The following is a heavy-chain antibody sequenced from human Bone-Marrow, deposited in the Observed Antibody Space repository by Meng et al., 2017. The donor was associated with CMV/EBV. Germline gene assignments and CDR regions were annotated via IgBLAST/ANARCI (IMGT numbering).Heavy chain of an antibody. CDR3: AKDLAADDYYYGMDV. D-gene: IGHD6-13*01. Sequence: GESLKISCAASGFTFSSYAMSWVRQAPGKGLEWVSAISGSGGSTYYADSVKGRFTISRDNSKNTLYLQMNSLRVEDTAVYYCAKDLAADDYYYGMDVWGQGTTVTVSS. CDR2: ISGSGGST. J-gene: IGHJ6*02. CDR1: GFTFSSYA. V-gene: IGHV3-23*01.